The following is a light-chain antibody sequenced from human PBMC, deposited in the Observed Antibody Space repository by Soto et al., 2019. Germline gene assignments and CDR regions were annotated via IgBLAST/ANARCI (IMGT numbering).Light chain of an antibody. Sequence: QSVLTQPPSVSGAPGQRVTISCTVSSSNSGAGYDVHWYQQLPGTAPKLLIYGNSNRPSGVPDRFSGSKSGTSASLAITGLQAEDEADYYCQSYDSSLRGVVFGGGTKLTVL. V-gene: IGLV1-40*01. CDR1: SSNSGAGYD. CDR3: QSYDSSLRGVV. J-gene: IGLJ2*01. CDR2: GNS.